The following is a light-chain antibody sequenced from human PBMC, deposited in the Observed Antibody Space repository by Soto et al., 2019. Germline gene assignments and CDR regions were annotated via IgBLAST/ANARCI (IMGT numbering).Light chain of an antibody. CDR3: QSYDSSLSAHYV. V-gene: IGLV1-40*01. CDR2: GNS. Sequence: QAVVTQPPSVSGAPGQRVTISCTGSSSNIGATYDVQWYQQLPGTAPKLLLYGNSNRPSGVPDRFSGSKSGTSASLAITGLQADDEADYYCQSYDSSLSAHYVFGTGTKVTVL. J-gene: IGLJ1*01. CDR1: SSNIGATYD.